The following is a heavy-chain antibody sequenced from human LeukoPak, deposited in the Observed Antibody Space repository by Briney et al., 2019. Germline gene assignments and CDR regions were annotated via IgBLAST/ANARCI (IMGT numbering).Heavy chain of an antibody. J-gene: IGHJ4*02. CDR2: ISSSSSYI. D-gene: IGHD1-26*01. V-gene: IGHV3-21*01. Sequence: GGSLRLSCAASGFTFSSYSMNWVRQAPGKGLEWVSSISSSSSYIYYADSVKGRFTISRDNAKNSLYLQMNSLRVEDTAVYYCARGSDWDLPVCDSWGQGSLVTVSS. CDR1: GFTFSSYS. CDR3: ARGSDWDLPVCDS.